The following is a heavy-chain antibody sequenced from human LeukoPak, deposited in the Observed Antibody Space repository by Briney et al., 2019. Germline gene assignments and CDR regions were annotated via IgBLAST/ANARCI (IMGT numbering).Heavy chain of an antibody. CDR1: GFTFSSYA. V-gene: IGHV3-64D*09. D-gene: IGHD5-18*01. Sequence: GGSLRLSCAASGFTFSSYAMHWVRQAPGKGPEYVSAISSNGRSTYYTDSLKGRFTISRDNSKNTLYLQMSSLRTEDTAVYYCVKGGRYSYGPFDYWGQGTLVTVSS. CDR3: VKGGRYSYGPFDY. CDR2: ISSNGRST. J-gene: IGHJ4*02.